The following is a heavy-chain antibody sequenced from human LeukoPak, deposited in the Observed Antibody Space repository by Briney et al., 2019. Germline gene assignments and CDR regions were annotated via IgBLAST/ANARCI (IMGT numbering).Heavy chain of an antibody. Sequence: GGSLRLSCAASGFTFSSYWMHWVRQAPGKGLGWVSRINSDGSSTSYADSVKGRFTISRDNAKNTLYLQMNSLRAEDTAVYYCARDLGWWDSSESYYWFDPWGQGTLVTVSS. V-gene: IGHV3-74*01. CDR1: GFTFSSYW. CDR2: INSDGSST. CDR3: ARDLGWWDSSESYYWFDP. D-gene: IGHD6-25*01. J-gene: IGHJ5*02.